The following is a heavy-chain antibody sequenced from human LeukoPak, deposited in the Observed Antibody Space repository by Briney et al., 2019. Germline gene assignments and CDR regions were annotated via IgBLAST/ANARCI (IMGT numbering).Heavy chain of an antibody. CDR2: INHSGST. CDR1: GGSFSGYY. CDR3: ARDTYYYGSGSYYTYYYYYMDV. V-gene: IGHV4-34*01. D-gene: IGHD3-10*01. J-gene: IGHJ6*03. Sequence: PSETLSLTCAVYGGSFSGYYWSWIRQPPGKGLEWIGEINHSGSTNYNPSLKSRVTISVDTSKNRFSLKLSSVTAADTAVYYCARDTYYYGSGSYYTYYYYYMDVWGKGTTVTISS.